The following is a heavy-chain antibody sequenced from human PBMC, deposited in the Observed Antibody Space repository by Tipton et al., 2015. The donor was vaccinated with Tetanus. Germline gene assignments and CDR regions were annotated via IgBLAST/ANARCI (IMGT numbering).Heavy chain of an antibody. D-gene: IGHD2-21*02. CDR3: AKDTWVTPHSCMAV. J-gene: IGHJ6*02. CDR1: GFTFDDYA. Sequence: SLRLSCAASGFTFDDYAMHWVRQAPGKGLEWVSGISWNSGSIGYADSVKGRFTISRDNAKNSLYLQMNSLRAEDTALYYCAKDTWVTPHSCMAVCGQGTSVTVSS. V-gene: IGHV3-9*01. CDR2: ISWNSGSI.